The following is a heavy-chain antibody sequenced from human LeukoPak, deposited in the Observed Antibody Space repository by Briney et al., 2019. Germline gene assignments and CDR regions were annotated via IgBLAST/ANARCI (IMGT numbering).Heavy chain of an antibody. CDR2: ISGSGGGT. D-gene: IGHD2-15*01. J-gene: IGHJ4*02. CDR1: GFTFSSYA. V-gene: IGHV3-23*01. Sequence: PGGSLRLSCAASGFTFSSYAMNWVRQAPGKGLGWVSSISGSGGGTYYADSVKGRFTIARDNSKNTLYLQMNSLRAEDTAVYYCAKGGYCSGGGCYIQFYFDFWGQGTLVTVSS. CDR3: AKGGYCSGGGCYIQFYFDF.